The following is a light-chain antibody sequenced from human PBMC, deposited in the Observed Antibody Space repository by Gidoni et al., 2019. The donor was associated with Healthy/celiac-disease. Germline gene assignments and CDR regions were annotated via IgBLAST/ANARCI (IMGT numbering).Light chain of an antibody. CDR3: QQFNSYPFT. J-gene: IGKJ3*01. Sequence: AIMLIQSPSSLSASVGDRVTITCRASQGIRSALAWYQQKPGKAPKLLIYDASSLESGVPSRFSGSGSGTDFTLTISSLQPEDFATYYCQQFNSYPFTFGPGTKVDIK. CDR2: DAS. CDR1: QGIRSA. V-gene: IGKV1-13*02.